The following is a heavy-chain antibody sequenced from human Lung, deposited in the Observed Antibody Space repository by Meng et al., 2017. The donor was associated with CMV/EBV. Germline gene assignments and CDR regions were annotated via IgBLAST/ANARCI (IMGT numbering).Heavy chain of an antibody. CDR3: ARARHDFWSGYSDASNWFDP. V-gene: IGHV1-46*01. Sequence: SVKVSCXASGYTFTSYYMHWVRQAPGQGLEWMGIINPSGGSTSYAQKFQGRVTMTRDTSTSTVYMELSSLRSEDTAVYYCARARHDFWSGYSDASNWFDPWGQGTRVTVSS. D-gene: IGHD3-3*01. CDR2: INPSGGST. CDR1: GYTFTSYY. J-gene: IGHJ5*02.